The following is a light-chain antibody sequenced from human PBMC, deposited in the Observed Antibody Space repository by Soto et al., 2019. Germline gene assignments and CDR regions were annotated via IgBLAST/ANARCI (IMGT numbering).Light chain of an antibody. Sequence: EIVLTQSPATLSVSPGERATLSCRASQNVMYNLAWYQQKPGQAPRRLVYGASTRATDAPPRFRGSGSGTEFSLTISSLQSEDYATYFCQQYSSWPRTFGQGSRVEIK. V-gene: IGKV3-15*01. CDR2: GAS. CDR1: QNVMYN. CDR3: QQYSSWPRT. J-gene: IGKJ1*01.